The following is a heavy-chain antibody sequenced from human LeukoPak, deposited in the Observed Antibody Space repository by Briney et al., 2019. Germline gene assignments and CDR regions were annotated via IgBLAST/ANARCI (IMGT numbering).Heavy chain of an antibody. CDR2: IYYSGST. D-gene: IGHD2-2*01. CDR1: GGSISSDY. V-gene: IGHV4-59*01. CDR3: ARGRGRLVPVDY. Sequence: SETLSLTCTVPGGSISSDYWSWIRQPPGKGLEWIGYIYYSGSTNYNPSLKSRVTISVDTSKNQFSLKVNSVTAADTAVYYCARGRGRLVPVDYWGQGTLVTVSS. J-gene: IGHJ4*02.